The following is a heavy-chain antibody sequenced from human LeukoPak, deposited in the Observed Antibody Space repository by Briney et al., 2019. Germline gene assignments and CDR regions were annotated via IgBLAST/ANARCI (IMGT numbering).Heavy chain of an antibody. V-gene: IGHV3-15*01. CDR3: TTDYPLIVVVVAATDY. D-gene: IGHD2-15*01. Sequence: GGSLRLSCAASGFTFSNAWMSWVRQAPGKGREWVGRIKSKTDGGTTDYAAPVKGRFTISRDDSKNTLYLQMNSLKTEDTAVYYCTTDYPLIVVVVAATDYWGQGTLVTVSS. CDR2: IKSKTDGGTT. CDR1: GFTFSNAW. J-gene: IGHJ4*02.